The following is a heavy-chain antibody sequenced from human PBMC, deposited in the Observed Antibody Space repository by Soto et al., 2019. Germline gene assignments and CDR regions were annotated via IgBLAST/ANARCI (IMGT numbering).Heavy chain of an antibody. CDR1: GFTFSSYG. J-gene: IGHJ6*02. Sequence: QVQLVESGGGVVQPGRSLRLSCAASGFTFSSYGMHWVRQAPGKGLGWVAVISYDGSNKYYADSVKGRFTISRDNSKNTLYLQMNSLRAEDTAVYYCAKIGHYDFWRSSGMDVWGQGTTVTVSS. V-gene: IGHV3-30*18. CDR2: ISYDGSNK. CDR3: AKIGHYDFWRSSGMDV. D-gene: IGHD3-3*01.